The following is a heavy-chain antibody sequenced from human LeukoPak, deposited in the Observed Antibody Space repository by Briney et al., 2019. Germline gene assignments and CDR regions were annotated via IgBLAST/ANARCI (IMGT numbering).Heavy chain of an antibody. V-gene: IGHV4-4*07. CDR1: GGSISSYY. D-gene: IGHD4-23*01. CDR3: AREDNYGGNSGQMGY. CDR2: IYTSGST. Sequence: SETLSLTCTVSGGSISSYYWSWIRQPAVKGLEWIGRIYTSGSTNYNPSLKSRVTMSVDTSKNQFSPKLSSVTAADTAVYYCAREDNYGGNSGQMGYWGQGTLVTVSS. J-gene: IGHJ4*02.